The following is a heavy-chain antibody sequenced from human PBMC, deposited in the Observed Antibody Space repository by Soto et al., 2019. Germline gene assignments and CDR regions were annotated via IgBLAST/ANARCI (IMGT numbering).Heavy chain of an antibody. J-gene: IGHJ4*02. CDR2: INAGNGNT. CDR1: GYTFTSYA. V-gene: IGHV1-3*01. Sequence: DSVKVSCKTSGYTFTSYAMHWVRQAPGQRLEWMGWINAGNGNTKYSQKFQGRVTITRDTSASTAYMELSSLRSEDTAVYYCARSGSYYLSDYWGQGTLVTVSS. CDR3: ARSGSYYLSDY. D-gene: IGHD1-26*01.